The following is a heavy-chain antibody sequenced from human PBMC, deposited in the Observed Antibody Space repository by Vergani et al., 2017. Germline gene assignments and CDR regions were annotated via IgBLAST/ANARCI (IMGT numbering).Heavy chain of an antibody. V-gene: IGHV4-39*01. D-gene: IGHD1-1*01. CDR1: GGSISSSSYY. Sequence: QVQLQESGPGLVKPSETLSLTCTVSGGSISSSSYYWGWIRQPPGKGLEWIGSIYYSGSTYYNPSLKSRVTISVDTSKNQFSLKLSSVTAADTAVYYCARYKSNYYYYGMDVWGQGTTVTVSS. CDR3: ARYKSNYYYYGMDV. J-gene: IGHJ6*02. CDR2: IYYSGST.